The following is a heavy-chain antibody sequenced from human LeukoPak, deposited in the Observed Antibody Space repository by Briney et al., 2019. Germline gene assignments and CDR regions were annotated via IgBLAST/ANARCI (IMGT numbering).Heavy chain of an antibody. J-gene: IGHJ5*02. V-gene: IGHV5-51*01. CDR1: GYSFTTYW. CDR3: ARHSQTGRNIYGS. D-gene: IGHD2/OR15-2a*01. CDR2: VYPGDSNT. Sequence: GESLKVSCKGSGYSFTTYWIGWVRQMPGKGLEWMAIVYPGDSNTRYSPSFQGHVTISADKSTSTAFLQWNSLKASDTAMYYCARHSQTGRNIYGSWGQGTLVTVSS.